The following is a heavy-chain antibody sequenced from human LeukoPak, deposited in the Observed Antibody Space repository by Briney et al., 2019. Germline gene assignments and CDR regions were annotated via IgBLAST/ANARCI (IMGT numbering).Heavy chain of an antibody. D-gene: IGHD3-9*01. CDR1: GGPIRSRSYY. J-gene: IGHJ5*02. CDR2: IYYSGTT. Sequence: SETLSLTCTVSGGPIRSRSYYWDWIRQPPGKGLEWIGSIYYSGTTYYNPSLKGRVTISVDTSNNQFSLRLSSVTAADTALYYCVTHRSYPTGPYDILTGYNNWFDPWGQGTLVTVSS. CDR3: VTHRSYPTGPYDILTGYNNWFDP. V-gene: IGHV4-39*01.